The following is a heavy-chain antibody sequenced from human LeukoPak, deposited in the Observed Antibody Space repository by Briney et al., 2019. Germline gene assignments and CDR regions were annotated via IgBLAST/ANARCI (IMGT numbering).Heavy chain of an antibody. V-gene: IGHV3-13*01. D-gene: IGHD5-18*01. J-gene: IGHJ3*02. Sequence: GGSLRLSCAASGFTFSSYDTHWVRQATGKGLEWVSAIGTAGDTYYPGSVKGRFTISRENAKNSLYLQMNSLRAGDTAVYYCARSEARYSYGPGRMDAFDIWGQGTMVTVSS. CDR2: IGTAGDT. CDR1: GFTFSSYD. CDR3: ARSEARYSYGPGRMDAFDI.